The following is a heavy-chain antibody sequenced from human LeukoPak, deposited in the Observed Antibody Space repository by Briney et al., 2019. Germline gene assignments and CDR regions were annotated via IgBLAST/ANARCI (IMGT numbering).Heavy chain of an antibody. D-gene: IGHD4/OR15-4a*01. J-gene: IGHJ4*02. CDR3: ARDTLGEGEDANYAVYYFDY. CDR1: GFSLSSYW. V-gene: IGHV3-7*01. Sequence: GESLRLSCAASGFSLSSYWMTWVRQAPGKGLEWVANIKQDGNEKYYVDSVKGRFTISRDNAKNSLDLQMNSLRAEDTAVYYCARDTLGEGEDANYAVYYFDYWGQGTPVTVSS. CDR2: IKQDGNEK.